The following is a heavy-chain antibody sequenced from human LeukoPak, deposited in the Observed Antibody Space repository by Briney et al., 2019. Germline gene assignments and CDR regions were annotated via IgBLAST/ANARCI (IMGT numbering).Heavy chain of an antibody. CDR3: AREGTLYCSSTSCYHPQFDY. J-gene: IGHJ4*02. CDR1: GGSISSYY. Sequence: SETLSLTCTVSGGSISSYYWSWIRQPPGKGLEWIGYIYYSGSTNYNPSLKSRVTISVDTSKNQFSLKLSSVTAADTAVYYCAREGTLYCSSTSCYHPQFDYWGQGTLVTVSS. V-gene: IGHV4-59*12. D-gene: IGHD2-2*01. CDR2: IYYSGST.